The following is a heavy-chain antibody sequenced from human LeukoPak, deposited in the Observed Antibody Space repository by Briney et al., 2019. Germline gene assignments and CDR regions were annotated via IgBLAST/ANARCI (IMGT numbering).Heavy chain of an antibody. Sequence: PSETLSLTCAVSGYSISSGYYWGWIRQPPGKGLEWIGSIYHSGSTNYNPSLKSRVTISVDTSKNQFSLKLSSVTAADTAVYYCARGRYYYGSGSYYKPDGGYWGQGTLVTVSS. CDR3: ARGRYYYGSGSYYKPDGGY. CDR1: GYSISSGYY. CDR2: IYHSGST. D-gene: IGHD3-10*01. J-gene: IGHJ4*02. V-gene: IGHV4-38-2*01.